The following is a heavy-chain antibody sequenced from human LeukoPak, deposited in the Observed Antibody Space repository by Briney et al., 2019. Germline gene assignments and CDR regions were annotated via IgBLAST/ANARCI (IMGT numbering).Heavy chain of an antibody. CDR2: INPNNGGT. D-gene: IGHD3-3*01. CDR3: ARDGDFWSGYYCDY. Sequence: ASVKISCKASGYMFTGYYMHWVRQAPGQGLGWMGRINPNNGGTNYAQKFQGRVTMTRDTSITTAYMELSSLRSDDTAVYYCARDGDFWSGYYCDYWGQGTQVTVSS. CDR1: GYMFTGYY. J-gene: IGHJ4*02. V-gene: IGHV1-2*06.